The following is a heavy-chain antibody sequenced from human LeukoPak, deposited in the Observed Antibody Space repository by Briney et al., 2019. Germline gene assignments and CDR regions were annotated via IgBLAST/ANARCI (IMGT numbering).Heavy chain of an antibody. Sequence: GESLKISCKGSGYSFTSYWIGWVRQMPGKGLEWMGIIYPGDSDTRYSPSFQGQVTISADKSISTAYLQWSSLKASDTAMYYYARRAGANLSLYYFDYWGQGTLVTVSS. V-gene: IGHV5-51*01. CDR1: GYSFTSYW. CDR3: ARRAGANLSLYYFDY. J-gene: IGHJ4*02. CDR2: IYPGDSDT. D-gene: IGHD1-26*01.